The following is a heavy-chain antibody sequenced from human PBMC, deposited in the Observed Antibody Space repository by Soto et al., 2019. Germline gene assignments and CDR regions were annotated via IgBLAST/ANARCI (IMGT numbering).Heavy chain of an antibody. CDR3: ARGRPPSAIFDY. Sequence: SEALSLTCAVYGGSFSRFYWSWIRQPPGKGLEWTGEINHSGSTNHSPSLKSRVTRSVNTSKNQFSLKLSSVTAADTAVYYCARGRPPSAIFDYWCQGTLVTVSS. J-gene: IGHJ4*02. D-gene: IGHD2-2*02. CDR1: GGSFSRFY. V-gene: IGHV4-34*01. CDR2: INHSGST.